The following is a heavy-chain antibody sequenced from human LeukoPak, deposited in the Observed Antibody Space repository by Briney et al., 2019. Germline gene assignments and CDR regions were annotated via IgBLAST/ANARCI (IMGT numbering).Heavy chain of an antibody. CDR3: TRAVAGHPD. D-gene: IGHD6-19*01. CDR1: GVPFSNYY. Sequence: PSETLSLTCAVSGVPFSNYYWSWVRQSPRQGLEWLGEINHSGYTNYNPSLKSRVTMSIDTSKNQFSLKLTSVTAADPSVYYCTRAVAGHPDWGQGTLVTVSS. CDR2: INHSGYT. J-gene: IGHJ1*01. V-gene: IGHV4-34*01.